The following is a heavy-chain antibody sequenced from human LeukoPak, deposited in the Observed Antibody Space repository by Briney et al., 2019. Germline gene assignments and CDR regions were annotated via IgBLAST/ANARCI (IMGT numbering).Heavy chain of an antibody. CDR2: IYHSGST. D-gene: IGHD6-6*01. CDR1: RYSISRGYY. CDR3: ASSVAGYSSSSGQEDYYYYMDV. Sequence: SGTLSLTCTVSRYSISRGYYWGWIRQPPGKGLEWIGSIYHSGSTYYNPSLKSRVTISVDTSKNQFSLKLSSVTAADTAVYYCASSVAGYSSSSGQEDYYYYMDVWGKGTTVTVSS. J-gene: IGHJ6*03. V-gene: IGHV4-38-2*02.